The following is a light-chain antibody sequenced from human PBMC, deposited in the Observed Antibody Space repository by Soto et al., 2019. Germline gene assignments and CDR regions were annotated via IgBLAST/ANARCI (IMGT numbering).Light chain of an antibody. CDR2: GAS. CDR3: QQYNNWPPWT. J-gene: IGKJ1*01. Sequence: RVISQSPTTLSVTPRERATLSCRASQSVSSNLAWYQQKPGQAPRLLIYGASTRATGIPARFSGSGSGTEFTLTISSLQSEDFAVYYCQQYNNWPPWTSAQGTKVDI. V-gene: IGKV3-15*01. CDR1: QSVSSN.